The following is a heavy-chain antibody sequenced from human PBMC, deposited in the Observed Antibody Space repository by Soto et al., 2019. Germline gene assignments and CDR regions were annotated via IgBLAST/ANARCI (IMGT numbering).Heavy chain of an antibody. Sequence: GGSLRLSCAASGFTFSNFGMTWVRQAPGKGLEGVSTVGGSGFPTNYEDSVRGRFTISRDNTKNTMYLQINGLRAEDTAVYPCAKDGASDIYYYYMDVWGQGTTVTVSS. J-gene: IGHJ6*03. CDR1: GFTFSNFG. CDR3: AKDGASDIYYYYMDV. CDR2: VGGSGFPT. V-gene: IGHV3-23*01.